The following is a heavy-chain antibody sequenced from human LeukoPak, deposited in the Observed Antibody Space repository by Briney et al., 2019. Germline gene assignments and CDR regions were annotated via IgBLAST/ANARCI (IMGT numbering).Heavy chain of an antibody. CDR2: IYYSGST. Sequence: PSQTLSLTCTVSGGSISSGDYYWRWLRPPPGKGLEWIGYIYYSGSTYYNPSLKSRVTISVDTSKNQFSLKLSSVTAADTAVYYCARGGPRPKYYDWGQGTLVTVSS. J-gene: IGHJ4*02. D-gene: IGHD3-10*01. CDR3: ARGGPRPKYYD. CDR1: GGSISSGDYY. V-gene: IGHV4-30-4*01.